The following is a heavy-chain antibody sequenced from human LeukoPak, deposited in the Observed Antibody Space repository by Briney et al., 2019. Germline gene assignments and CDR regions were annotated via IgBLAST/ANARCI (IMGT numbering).Heavy chain of an antibody. CDR3: ASKHCGGDCYSAEYFQH. V-gene: IGHV3-7*03. CDR1: GFTFNSYW. Sequence: GGSLRLSCAASGFTFNSYWMNWVRQAPGKGLEWVANIKRDGSEKYYVDSVKGRFTISRDNAKNSLDLQMNSLRVEDTAVYYCASKHCGGDCYSAEYFQHWGQGTLVTVSS. D-gene: IGHD2-21*02. CDR2: IKRDGSEK. J-gene: IGHJ1*01.